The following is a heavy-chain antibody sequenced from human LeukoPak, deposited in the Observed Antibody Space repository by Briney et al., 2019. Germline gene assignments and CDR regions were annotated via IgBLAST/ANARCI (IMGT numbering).Heavy chain of an antibody. J-gene: IGHJ6*02. V-gene: IGHV1-69*17. D-gene: IGHD5-12*01. CDR3: ASDHQATPGYFYYSYGFDV. CDR1: GGTLIRYI. CDR2: SISIFCIA. Sequence: AVKVSCKGSGGTLIRYIISGVGQAPGQGGEGMGGSISIFCIANYAQKFQGRVTITADKSTSTAYMELSSLRSEDTAVYYCASDHQATPGYFYYSYGFDVWGQGTTVTVSS.